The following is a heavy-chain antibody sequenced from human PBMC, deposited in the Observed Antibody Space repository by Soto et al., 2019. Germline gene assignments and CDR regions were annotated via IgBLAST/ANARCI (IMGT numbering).Heavy chain of an antibody. V-gene: IGHV1-2*02. J-gene: IGHJ4*02. Sequence: QVQLVQSGAEVKKPGASVKVSCKASGYTVTGYYMHWVRQAPGQGLEWMGWINPNSGGTNYAQKFQGRVTMTRDTSISTAYMELSRLRSDDTAVYYCALARGHDCSGYYSPFDYWGQGTLVTVSS. D-gene: IGHD3-22*01. CDR1: GYTVTGYY. CDR2: INPNSGGT. CDR3: ALARGHDCSGYYSPFDY.